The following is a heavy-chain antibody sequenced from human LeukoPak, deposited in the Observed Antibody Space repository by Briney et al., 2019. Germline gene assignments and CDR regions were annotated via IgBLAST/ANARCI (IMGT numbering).Heavy chain of an antibody. CDR1: GYTFTGYY. CDR2: INPNSGGT. D-gene: IGHD2-2*01. J-gene: IGHJ4*02. Sequence: ASVKVSCKASGYTFTGYYMHWVRQAPGQGLEWMGWINPNSGGTNYAQKFQGRVTMTRNTSISTAYMELSSLRSEDTAVYYCARGWVPAAMRTGRTKYYFDYWGQGTLVTVSS. V-gene: IGHV1-2*02. CDR3: ARGWVPAAMRTGRTKYYFDY.